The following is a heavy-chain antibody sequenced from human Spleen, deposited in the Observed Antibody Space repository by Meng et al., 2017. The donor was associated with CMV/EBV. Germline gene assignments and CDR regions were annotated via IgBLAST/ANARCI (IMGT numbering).Heavy chain of an antibody. D-gene: IGHD6-13*01. V-gene: IGHV1-8*03. Sequence: ASVKVSCKASGYTFTSYDINWVRQATGQGLEWMGWMNPNSGNTGYAQKFQGRVTITRNTSISTAYMELSSLRSEDTAVYNCARGVAAAGTRYNWFDPWGQGTLVTVSS. J-gene: IGHJ5*02. CDR1: GYTFTSYD. CDR3: ARGVAAAGTRYNWFDP. CDR2: MNPNSGNT.